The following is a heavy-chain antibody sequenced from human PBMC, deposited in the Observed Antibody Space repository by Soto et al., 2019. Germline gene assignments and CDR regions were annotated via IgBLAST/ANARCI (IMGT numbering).Heavy chain of an antibody. D-gene: IGHD3-10*01. CDR3: VRGGGNYYGSGSYYNSPDY. J-gene: IGHJ4*02. V-gene: IGHV3-33*01. CDR2: IWYDGSNK. Sequence: QVQLVESGGGVVQPGRSLRLSCAASGFTFSSYGMHWVRQAPGKGLEWVAVIWYDGSNKYYADSVKGRFTISRDNSKNTLYLQMNSLRAEDTAVYYCVRGGGNYYGSGSYYNSPDYWGQGTLVTVSS. CDR1: GFTFSSYG.